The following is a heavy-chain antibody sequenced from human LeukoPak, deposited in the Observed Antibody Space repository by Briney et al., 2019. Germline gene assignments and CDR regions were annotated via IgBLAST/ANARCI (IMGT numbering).Heavy chain of an antibody. Sequence: ASVKVSCKASGYTFTGYYMHWVRQAPGQGREWMGWINPNSGGTNYAQKFQGRVTMTRDTSISTAYMELSRLRSDDTAVYYCARPGNLYCSGGSCYFDYWGQGTLVTVSS. CDR3: ARPGNLYCSGGSCYFDY. V-gene: IGHV1-2*02. CDR2: INPNSGGT. J-gene: IGHJ4*02. D-gene: IGHD2-15*01. CDR1: GYTFTGYY.